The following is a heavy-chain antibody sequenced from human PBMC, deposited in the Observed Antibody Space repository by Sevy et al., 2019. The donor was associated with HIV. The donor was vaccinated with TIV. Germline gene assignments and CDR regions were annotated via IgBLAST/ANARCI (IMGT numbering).Heavy chain of an antibody. CDR1: GFSLSTSGVG. CDR2: IYWNDDK. D-gene: IGHD4-17*01. J-gene: IGHJ4*02. V-gene: IGHV2-5*01. Sequence: SGPTLVNPTQTLTLTCTFSGFSLSTSGVGVGWIRQPPGKALEWLALIYWNDDKPYSPSLKSRLTITKDTSKNQVVLTMTNMDPVDTATYYCSHGFWSTVTTSFDYWGQGTLVTVSS. CDR3: SHGFWSTVTTSFDY.